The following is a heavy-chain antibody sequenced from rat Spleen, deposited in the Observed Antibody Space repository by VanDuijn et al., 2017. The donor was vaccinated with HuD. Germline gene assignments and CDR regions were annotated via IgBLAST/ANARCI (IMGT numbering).Heavy chain of an antibody. J-gene: IGHJ2*01. CDR3: ATLTGKYYGYNYFDY. CDR2: IIFDGSST. D-gene: IGHD1-9*01. V-gene: IGHV5S10*01. CDR1: GFPFSDYA. Sequence: EVQLVESGGGLVQPGNPLKLSCAASGFPFSDYAMAWVRQSPKKGLEWVTTIIFDGSSTYYRDSVKGRFTFSRDNAKSTLYLQMDGLRSEDTATYYCATLTGKYYGYNYFDYWGQGVMVTVSS.